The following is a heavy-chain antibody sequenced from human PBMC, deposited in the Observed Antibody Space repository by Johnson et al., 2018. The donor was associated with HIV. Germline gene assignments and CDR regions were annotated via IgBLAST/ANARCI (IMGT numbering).Heavy chain of an antibody. CDR1: GFTFSNYA. CDR3: ARDKSGSYRGAFDV. Sequence: QVQLVESGGGVVRPGGSLRLSCAASGFTFSNYAVHWVRPAPGQGLEWVAVISYDGSTEYYADSVQGRFTISRDNSKNSLYLQMNTLRAEDTALYYCARDKSGSYRGAFDVWGQGTMVTVSS. D-gene: IGHD1-26*01. CDR2: ISYDGSTE. J-gene: IGHJ3*01. V-gene: IGHV3-30*04.